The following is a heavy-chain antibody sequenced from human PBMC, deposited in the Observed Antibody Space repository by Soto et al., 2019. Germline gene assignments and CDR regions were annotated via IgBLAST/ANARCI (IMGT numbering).Heavy chain of an antibody. J-gene: IGHJ5*02. CDR2: IYYSGST. CDR1: GGSFIGYY. CDR3: ARVGYDFWSGYYTGQNWFDP. V-gene: IGHV4-31*11. Sequence: SETLSLTCAVYGGSFIGYYWSWIRQHPGKGLEWIGYIYYSGSTYYNPSLKSRVTISVDTSKNQFSLKLSSVTAADTAVYYCARVGYDFWSGYYTGQNWFDPWGQGTLVTVSS. D-gene: IGHD3-3*01.